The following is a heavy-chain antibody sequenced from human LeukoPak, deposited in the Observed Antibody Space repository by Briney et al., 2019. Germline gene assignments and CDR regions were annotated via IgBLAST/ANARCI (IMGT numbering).Heavy chain of an antibody. CDR3: AKDLAWEGAFDI. D-gene: IGHD1-26*01. V-gene: IGHV3-23*01. CDR1: GFTFSSYG. Sequence: GGSLRLSCAASGFTFSSYGMSWVRQAPGKGLEWVSGISGSGGRTYYADSVKGGFTISRDNSKNTLYLQMNSLRAEDTAIYYCAKDLAWEGAFDIWGQGTTVTVSS. CDR2: ISGSGGRT. J-gene: IGHJ3*02.